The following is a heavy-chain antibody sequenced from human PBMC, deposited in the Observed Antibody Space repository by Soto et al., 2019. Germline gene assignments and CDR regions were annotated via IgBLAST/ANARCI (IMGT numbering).Heavy chain of an antibody. V-gene: IGHV4-31*03. CDR2: IYYSGST. J-gene: IGHJ3*02. CDR3: ASFQDIVVVPAARGAFDI. CDR1: GGSISSGGYY. Sequence: TLSLTCTVSGGSISSGGYYWSWIRQHPGKGLEWIGYIYYSGSTYYNPSLKSRVTISVDTSKNQFSLKLSSVTAADTAVYYCASFQDIVVVPAARGAFDIWGQGTMVTVSS. D-gene: IGHD2-2*01.